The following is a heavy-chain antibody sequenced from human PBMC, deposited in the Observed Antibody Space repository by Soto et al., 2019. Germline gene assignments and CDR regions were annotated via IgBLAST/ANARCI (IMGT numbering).Heavy chain of an antibody. CDR1: GGTFSSYA. D-gene: IGHD3-10*01. CDR3: ARDYYGSGSYTQTTYGMDV. J-gene: IGHJ6*02. Sequence: QVQLVQSGAEVEKPGSSVKVSCKASGGTFSSYAISWVRQAPGQGLEWMGGIIPIFGTANYAQKFQGRVTITADESTSTAYMELSSLRSEDTAVYYCARDYYGSGSYTQTTYGMDVWGQGTTVTVSS. CDR2: IIPIFGTA. V-gene: IGHV1-69*01.